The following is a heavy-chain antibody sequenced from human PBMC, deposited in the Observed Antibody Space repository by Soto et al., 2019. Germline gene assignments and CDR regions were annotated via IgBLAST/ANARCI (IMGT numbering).Heavy chain of an antibody. CDR1: GGSISSYY. CDR3: ARSPIFWSGYSNNWFDP. Sequence: SETLSLTCTVSGGSISSYYWSWIRQPPGKGLEWIGYIYYSGSTNYNPSLKSRVTISVDTSKNQFSLKLSSVTAADTAVYYCARSPIFWSGYSNNWFDPWGQGTLVTVSS. D-gene: IGHD3-3*01. V-gene: IGHV4-59*01. CDR2: IYYSGST. J-gene: IGHJ5*02.